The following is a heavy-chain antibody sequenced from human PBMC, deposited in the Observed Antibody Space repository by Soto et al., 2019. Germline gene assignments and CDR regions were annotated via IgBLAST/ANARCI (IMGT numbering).Heavy chain of an antibody. CDR1: GFTFSSYS. CDR2: ISSSSSYI. CDR3: ARNVSLDYYYGMDA. D-gene: IGHD1-1*01. J-gene: IGHJ6*02. V-gene: IGHV3-21*01. Sequence: PGGSLRLSCAASGFTFSSYSMNWVRQAPGKGLEWVSSISSSSSYIYYADSVKGRFTISRDNAKNSLYLQMNSLRAEDTAVYYCARNVSLDYYYGMDAWGQGTTVTVSS.